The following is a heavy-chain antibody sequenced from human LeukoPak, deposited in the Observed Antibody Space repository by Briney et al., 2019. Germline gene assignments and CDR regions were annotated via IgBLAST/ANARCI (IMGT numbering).Heavy chain of an antibody. D-gene: IGHD4-17*01. CDR2: IYYSGST. Sequence: SETLSLTCTVSGGSISSSSYYWGWIRQPPGKGLEWMGSIYYSGSTYYNPSLKSRVTTSVDTSKNQFSLKLSSVTAADTAVYYCARDSSSRTTVTPLDAFDIWGQGTMVTVSS. V-gene: IGHV4-39*07. J-gene: IGHJ3*02. CDR3: ARDSSSRTTVTPLDAFDI. CDR1: GGSISSSSYY.